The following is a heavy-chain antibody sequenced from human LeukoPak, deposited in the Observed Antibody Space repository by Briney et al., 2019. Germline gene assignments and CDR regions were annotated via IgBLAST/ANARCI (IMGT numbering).Heavy chain of an antibody. Sequence: ASVKVSCKASGCTFTSYGISWVRQAPGQGLEWMGWISAYNGNTNYAQKLQGRVTMTTDTSTSTAYMELRSLRSDDTAVYYCARAYYYDSSGYDYYYYYMDVWGKGTTVTISS. CDR3: ARAYYYDSSGYDYYYYYMDV. CDR1: GCTFTSYG. CDR2: ISAYNGNT. J-gene: IGHJ6*03. D-gene: IGHD3-22*01. V-gene: IGHV1-18*01.